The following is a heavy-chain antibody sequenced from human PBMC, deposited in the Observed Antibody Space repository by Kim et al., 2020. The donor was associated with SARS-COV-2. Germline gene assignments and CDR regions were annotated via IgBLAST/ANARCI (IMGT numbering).Heavy chain of an antibody. Sequence: SETLSRTCTVSGASINSYYWSWIRQPPGKGLEWIGYIYYTGTTNYNPSLKSRVTISVDTSNLFSLKLTSVTAADTAVYYCARKTPAGLFDYWGQGTLVTVSS. CDR2: IYYTGTT. J-gene: IGHJ4*02. CDR1: GASINSYY. CDR3: ARKTPAGLFDY. V-gene: IGHV4-59*13.